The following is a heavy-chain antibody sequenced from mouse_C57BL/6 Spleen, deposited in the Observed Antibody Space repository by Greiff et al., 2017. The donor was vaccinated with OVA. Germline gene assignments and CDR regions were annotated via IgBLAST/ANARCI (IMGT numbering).Heavy chain of an antibody. V-gene: IGHV1-69*01. D-gene: IGHD1-1*01. Sequence: VKLQQPGAELVMPGASVKLSCKASGYTFTSYWMHWVKQRPGQGLEWIGEIDPSDSYTNYNQKFKGKSTLTLDKSSSTAYMQLSSLTSEDSAVYDCARDYYGSSLYFDYWGQGTTLTVSS. J-gene: IGHJ2*01. CDR3: ARDYYGSSLYFDY. CDR1: GYTFTSYW. CDR2: IDPSDSYT.